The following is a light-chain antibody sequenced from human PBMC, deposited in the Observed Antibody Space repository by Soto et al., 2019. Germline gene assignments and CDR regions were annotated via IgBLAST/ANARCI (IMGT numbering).Light chain of an antibody. CDR1: SSNIGSNT. CDR3: AALDDSLNGHVV. Sequence: QSVLTQPPSASGTPGQRVTISCSGSSSNIGSNTVTWYQQLPGTAPKLLIYSNNQRPSGVPDRFSGSKSGTSASLAISGLQSEDEADYYCAALDDSLNGHVVFGGGTKQTV. J-gene: IGLJ2*01. V-gene: IGLV1-44*01. CDR2: SNN.